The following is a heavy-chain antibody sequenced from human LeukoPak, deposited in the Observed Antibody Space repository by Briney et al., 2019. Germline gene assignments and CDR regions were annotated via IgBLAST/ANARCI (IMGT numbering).Heavy chain of an antibody. V-gene: IGHV3-30*02. CDR2: IRHDGSNE. J-gene: IGHJ4*02. CDR1: GFTFSNYG. D-gene: IGHD3-10*01. CDR3: AGWDSLGSGVDC. Sequence: PGGSLRLSCAASGFTFSNYGMHWVRQAPGKGLEWVAFIRHDGSNEYYADSVKGRCTISRDNSKNTLYLQMNSLRAEDTAVYYCAGWDSLGSGVDCWGQGTLVTVSS.